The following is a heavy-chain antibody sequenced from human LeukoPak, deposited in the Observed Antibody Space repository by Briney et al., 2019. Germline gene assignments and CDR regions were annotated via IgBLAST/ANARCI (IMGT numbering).Heavy chain of an antibody. CDR3: ARGLQLVEGPFFFDY. V-gene: IGHV4-39*07. CDR2: IYYSGST. CDR1: GVSISSSNYF. J-gene: IGHJ4*02. Sequence: PSETLSLTCTVSGVSISSSNYFWGWIRQPPGKGLEWIGNIYYSGSTYYNPALESRITKRVDTAKNKFSLKLSSVTAADTAVYYCARGLQLVEGPFFFDYWGQGTLVTVSS. D-gene: IGHD6-6*01.